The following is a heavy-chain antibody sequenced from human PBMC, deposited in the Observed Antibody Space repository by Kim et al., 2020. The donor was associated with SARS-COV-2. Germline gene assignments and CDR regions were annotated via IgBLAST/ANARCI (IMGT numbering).Heavy chain of an antibody. Sequence: GGSLRLSCAASGFTFSSYAMSWVRQAPGKGLEWVSAISGSGGSTYYADSVKGRFTISRDNSKNTLYLQMNSLRAEDTAVYYCAKVRKIAAHPKWYYFDYWGQGTLVTVSS. CDR2: ISGSGGST. CDR1: GFTFSSYA. D-gene: IGHD6-13*01. V-gene: IGHV3-23*01. CDR3: AKVRKIAAHPKWYYFDY. J-gene: IGHJ4*02.